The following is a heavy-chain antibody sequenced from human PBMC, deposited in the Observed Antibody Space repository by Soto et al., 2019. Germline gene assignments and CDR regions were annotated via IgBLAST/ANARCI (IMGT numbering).Heavy chain of an antibody. J-gene: IGHJ4*02. Sequence: GSLRLSCAASGFTFSSYEMNWVRQAPGKGLEWVSYISSSDSTIYYADSVKGRFTISRDNAKNSLYLQMNSLSAEDTAVYYCARTYYDILTGYCPFDYWGQGTLVTVSS. CDR2: ISSSDSTI. CDR1: GFTFSSYE. V-gene: IGHV3-48*03. D-gene: IGHD3-9*01. CDR3: ARTYYDILTGYCPFDY.